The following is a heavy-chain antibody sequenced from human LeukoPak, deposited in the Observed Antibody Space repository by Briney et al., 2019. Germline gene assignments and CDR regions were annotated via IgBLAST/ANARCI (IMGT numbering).Heavy chain of an antibody. CDR1: GGSINSNNIY. V-gene: IGHV4-30-2*01. CDR3: AGEPAAASSLDY. D-gene: IGHD2-2*01. Sequence: SETLSLTCSVYGGSINSNNIYWSWIRQPPGKGLEWIGYVYGGGSTFYKPSLRSRGTMSMDTSKNQFSLRLNSVTAADTAIYYCAGEPAAASSLDYWGLGALVTVSS. J-gene: IGHJ4*02. CDR2: VYGGGST.